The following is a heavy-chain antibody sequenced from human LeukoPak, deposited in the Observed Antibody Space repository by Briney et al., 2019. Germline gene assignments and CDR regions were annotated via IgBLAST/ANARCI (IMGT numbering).Heavy chain of an antibody. CDR1: GFTFSSYS. Sequence: PGGSLRLSCAASGFTFSSYSMDWVRQAPGKGLEWVSYISSSSSTIYYADSVKGRFTISRDNAKNSLYLQMNSLRAEDTAVYYCARGRGGPNWGYYFDSWGQGTLVTVSS. V-gene: IGHV3-48*04. CDR3: ARGRGGPNWGYYFDS. CDR2: ISSSSSTI. J-gene: IGHJ4*02. D-gene: IGHD7-27*01.